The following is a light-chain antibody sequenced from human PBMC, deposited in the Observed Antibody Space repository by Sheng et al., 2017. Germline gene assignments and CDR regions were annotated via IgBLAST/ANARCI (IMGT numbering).Light chain of an antibody. Sequence: DIQMTQSPSSLSASVGDRVTITCRASQSINSHLNWYQQKPGRAPKLVIHAASSIQSGVPSRFSGSGSGTDFTLTINSLQPEDFATYYCQQSYSTPXLVGG. V-gene: IGKV1-39*01. J-gene: IGKJ4*01. CDR1: QSINSH. CDR2: AAS. CDR3: QQSYSTPXL.